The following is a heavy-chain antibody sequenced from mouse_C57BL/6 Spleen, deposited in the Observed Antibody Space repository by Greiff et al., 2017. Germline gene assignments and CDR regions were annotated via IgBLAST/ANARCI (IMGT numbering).Heavy chain of an antibody. J-gene: IGHJ3*01. CDR2: IDPEDGDT. D-gene: IGHD3-2*02. V-gene: IGHV14-1*01. Sequence: EVKLMESGAELVRPGASVKLSCTASGFNIKDYYMHWVKQRPEQGLEWIGRIDPEDGDTEYAPKFQGKATMTADTSSNTAYLQLSSLTSEDTAVYYCTTHSAGYPFAYWGQGTLVTVSA. CDR1: GFNIKDYY. CDR3: TTHSAGYPFAY.